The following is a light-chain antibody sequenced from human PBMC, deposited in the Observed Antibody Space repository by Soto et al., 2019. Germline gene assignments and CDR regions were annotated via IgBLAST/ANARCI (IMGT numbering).Light chain of an antibody. V-gene: IGKV3-20*01. CDR3: QQYGSSPSIT. Sequence: EIVLMQSPGILSLSPGERATLSCRASQSVSSSYLAWYQQKPGQAPRLLIYGASSRATGIPDRFSGSGSGTDFTLTISRLEPEDFAVYYCQQYGSSPSITFGQGTRLEIK. CDR2: GAS. CDR1: QSVSSSY. J-gene: IGKJ5*01.